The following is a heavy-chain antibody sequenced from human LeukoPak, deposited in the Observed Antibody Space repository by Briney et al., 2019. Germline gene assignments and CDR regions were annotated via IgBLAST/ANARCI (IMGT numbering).Heavy chain of an antibody. V-gene: IGHV3-48*04. CDR3: ARDRSPMVRGDLFDY. D-gene: IGHD3-10*01. J-gene: IGHJ4*02. Sequence: GGSLRLSCAASGFTFSSYSMNWVRQAPGKGLEWVSYISSSSSTIYYADSVKGRFTISRDNAKNSLYLQMNSLRAEDTAVYYCARDRSPMVRGDLFDYWGQGTLVTVSS. CDR1: GFTFSSYS. CDR2: ISSSSSTI.